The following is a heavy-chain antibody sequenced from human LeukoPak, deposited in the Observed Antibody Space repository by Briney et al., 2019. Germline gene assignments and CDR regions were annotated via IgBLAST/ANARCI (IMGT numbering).Heavy chain of an antibody. Sequence: SETMTLTCTVSGDSISTYFWSWIRQPPGKGLEWIGYISYSGSPNYKPPVKSRVTISVDTSKNQFSLKLSSVIAADTAVYYCARTQMGYFFDYWGQGTLVTVSS. CDR1: GDSISTYF. CDR3: ARTQMGYFFDY. J-gene: IGHJ4*02. CDR2: ISYSGSP. D-gene: IGHD5-24*01. V-gene: IGHV4-59*01.